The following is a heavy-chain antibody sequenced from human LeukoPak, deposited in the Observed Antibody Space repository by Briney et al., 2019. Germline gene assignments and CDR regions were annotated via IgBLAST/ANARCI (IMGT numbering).Heavy chain of an antibody. V-gene: IGHV3-30*02. CDR1: GFTFSSYG. CDR3: AKNTYYYDNSGYSGAFDI. D-gene: IGHD3-22*01. J-gene: IGHJ3*02. CDR2: IRYDGRNK. Sequence: GGSLRLSCAASGFTFSSYGMHWVRQAPGKGLEWVAFIRYDGRNKYYADSVKGRFTISRDNSKNTLYLQMNSLRAEDTAVYYCAKNTYYYDNSGYSGAFDIWGQGTMVTVSS.